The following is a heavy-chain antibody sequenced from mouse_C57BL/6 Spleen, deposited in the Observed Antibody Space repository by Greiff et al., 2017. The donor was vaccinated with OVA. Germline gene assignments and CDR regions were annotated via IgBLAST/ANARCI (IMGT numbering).Heavy chain of an antibody. J-gene: IGHJ2*01. CDR3: ARVYYDYSRGFDY. Sequence: VQLQQSGAELVRPGPSVKVSCKASGYAFTNYLIEWVKQRPGQGLEWIGVINPGSGGTNYNEKFKGKATLTADKSSSTAYMQLSSLTSEDSAVYFCARVYYDYSRGFDYWGQGTTLTVSS. CDR2: INPGSGGT. V-gene: IGHV1-54*01. CDR1: GYAFTNYL. D-gene: IGHD2-4*01.